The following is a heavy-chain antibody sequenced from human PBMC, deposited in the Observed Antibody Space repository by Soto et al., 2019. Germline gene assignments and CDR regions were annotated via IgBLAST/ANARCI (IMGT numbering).Heavy chain of an antibody. J-gene: IGHJ4*02. CDR2: ISGSGGDT. V-gene: IGHV3-23*01. Sequence: EVQLLESGGGLVQPGGSLRLSCSASGFTFTSYAMSWVRQAPGKGLEWVSGISGSGGDTKSADSVKGRFTISRDNFENMLYLQMNSLRAEDTAVYYCAKHDFWTLYNTGLDSWGQGTLVTVSS. CDR1: GFTFTSYA. D-gene: IGHD3-3*01. CDR3: AKHDFWTLYNTGLDS.